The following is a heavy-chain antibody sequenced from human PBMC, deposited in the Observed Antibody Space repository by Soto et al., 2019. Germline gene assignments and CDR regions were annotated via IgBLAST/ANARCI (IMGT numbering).Heavy chain of an antibody. CDR2: ITGSGDKT. Sequence: GGSLRLSCADSGFRFSSYSMSWVRQAPGKGLEWVSAITGSGDKTYYADSVKGRFTISRDNSKKTHYLQMSSLRAEDSAIYYCATMDGYFQFWGQGTLVTVPS. J-gene: IGHJ4*02. CDR1: GFRFSSYS. V-gene: IGHV3-23*01. CDR3: ATMDGYFQF. D-gene: IGHD4-17*01.